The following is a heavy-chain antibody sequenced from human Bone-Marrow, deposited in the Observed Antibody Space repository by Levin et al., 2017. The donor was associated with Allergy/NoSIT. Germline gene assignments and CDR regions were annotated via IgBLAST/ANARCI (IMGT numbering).Heavy chain of an antibody. Sequence: GESLKISCAASGFPFSTYVMSWVRPAPGKGLEWVSGISASGGTTYYADSVKGRFTISRDNSKNTLYLQMNSLRAEDTAVYYCATARREESYGDLYYFDYWGQGTLVTGSS. CDR1: GFPFSTYV. CDR2: ISASGGTT. J-gene: IGHJ4*02. D-gene: IGHD3-10*01. V-gene: IGHV3-23*01. CDR3: ATARREESYGDLYYFDY.